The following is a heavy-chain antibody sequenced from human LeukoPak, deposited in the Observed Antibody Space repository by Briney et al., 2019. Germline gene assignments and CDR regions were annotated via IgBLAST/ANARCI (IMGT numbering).Heavy chain of an antibody. V-gene: IGHV3-21*01. J-gene: IGHJ4*02. CDR3: SPKASFDD. Sequence: VGSLRLSCAGSGLTFCSYSMNGVRQAPWTGLEGLSSFSSTIIYIYYSDSVNCRVTISRDYSKNSLYLQLNCMSSEYSALYYCSPKASFDDWGQGSLVTVS. CDR1: GLTFCSYS. CDR2: FSSTIIYI.